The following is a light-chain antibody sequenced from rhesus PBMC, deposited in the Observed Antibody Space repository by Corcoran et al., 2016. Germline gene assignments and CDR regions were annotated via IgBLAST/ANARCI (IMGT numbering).Light chain of an antibody. CDR2: RSS. J-gene: IGKJ3*01. V-gene: IGKV1S9*01. CDR1: QSLSNS. Sequence: DIQMTQSPSSLSASVGDRVTITCQASQSLSNSLNWYQQKPGKIPKLLIYRSSSLQSGIPSRFSGSGSGTDFTLTISSLQPEDFATYYCQQGYSYPFTFGPGTKLDIK. CDR3: QQGYSYPFT.